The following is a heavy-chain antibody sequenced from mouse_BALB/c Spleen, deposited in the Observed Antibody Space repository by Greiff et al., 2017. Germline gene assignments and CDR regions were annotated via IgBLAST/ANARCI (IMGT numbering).Heavy chain of an antibody. Sequence: QVQLQQSGAELVRPGASVTLSCKASGYTFTDYEMHWVKQTPVHGLVWIGAIDPETGGTAYNQKFKGKATLTADKSSSTAYMELRSLTSEDSAVYYCTREYYGLWYFDVWGAGTTVTVSS. CDR3: TREYYGLWYFDV. V-gene: IGHV1-15*01. CDR1: GYTFTDYE. J-gene: IGHJ1*01. CDR2: IDPETGGT. D-gene: IGHD1-1*01.